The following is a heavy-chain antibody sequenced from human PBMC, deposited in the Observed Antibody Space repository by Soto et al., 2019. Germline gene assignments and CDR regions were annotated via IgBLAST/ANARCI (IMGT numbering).Heavy chain of an antibody. V-gene: IGHV5-51*01. Sequence: GESLKISCKGPGHLFNNHWIGWVRQTPGKGLEWMGLIFTRDSGTKTSPSFQGHVSFSVDNSINTVYLQWTSLKTTDTGIYFCARGYFDSGHGYDLWGQGTLVTVS. D-gene: IGHD3-10*01. J-gene: IGHJ5*02. CDR3: ARGYFDSGHGYDL. CDR2: IFTRDSGT. CDR1: GHLFNNHW.